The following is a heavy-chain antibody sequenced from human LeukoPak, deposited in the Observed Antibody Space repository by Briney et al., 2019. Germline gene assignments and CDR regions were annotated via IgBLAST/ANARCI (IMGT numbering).Heavy chain of an antibody. D-gene: IGHD2-2*02. J-gene: IGHJ4*02. CDR3: ARLGFVVPAVIFDY. CDR1: GFTVSSNY. Sequence: GSLRLSCAASGFTVSSNYMSWVRQAPGKGLEWVSVIYIGGSTYYADSVKGRFTISRDISKNTLYLQMNSLRAEDMAMYYCARLGFVVPAVIFDYWGQGTLVTVSS. CDR2: IYIGGST. V-gene: IGHV3-53*01.